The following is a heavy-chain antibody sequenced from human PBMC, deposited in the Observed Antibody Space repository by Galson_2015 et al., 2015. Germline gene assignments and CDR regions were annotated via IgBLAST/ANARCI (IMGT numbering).Heavy chain of an antibody. V-gene: IGHV6-1*01. Sequence: CAISEDSVSSNSAAWNWIRQSPSGGLEWLGRTYYRSKWYNDYAVSVKSRITINPDTSKNQFSLQLNSVTPEDTAVYYCARDLRFYRVDTAMVTYGGPRRHYYYYGMDVWGQGTTVTVSS. J-gene: IGHJ6*02. CDR1: EDSVSSNSAA. CDR2: TYYRSKWYN. CDR3: ARDLRFYRVDTAMVTYGGPRRHYYYYGMDV. D-gene: IGHD5-18*01.